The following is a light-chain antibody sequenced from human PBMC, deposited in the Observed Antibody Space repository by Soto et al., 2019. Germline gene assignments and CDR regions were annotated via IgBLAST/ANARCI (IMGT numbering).Light chain of an antibody. CDR3: GTWDSSLSVPYV. V-gene: IGLV1-51*02. J-gene: IGLJ1*01. Sequence: QSVLTQPPSVSAAPGHKVTISCSGSSSNIGNNYVSWYQQLPGTAPKLLIYENNKRPSVIPDRFSGSKSGTSATLGITGLQTGDEADYYCGTWDSSLSVPYVFGTGTKLTVL. CDR1: SSNIGNNY. CDR2: ENN.